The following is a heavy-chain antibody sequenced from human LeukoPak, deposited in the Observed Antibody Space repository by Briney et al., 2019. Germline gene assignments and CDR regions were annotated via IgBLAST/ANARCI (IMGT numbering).Heavy chain of an antibody. CDR2: IHYIRNA. J-gene: IGHJ4*02. CDR3: ARVRDDYFFDC. Sequence: SDTLSLTCTVSGDSISTSAYYWSWIRQRPGTGLEWIPYIHYIRNAYSNPSLESRVTMSVDTSSNQFSLNVASVTAADRAVYDCARVRDDYFFDCWGQGILVTVSS. V-gene: IGHV4-31*03. D-gene: IGHD3-3*01. CDR1: GDSISTSAYY.